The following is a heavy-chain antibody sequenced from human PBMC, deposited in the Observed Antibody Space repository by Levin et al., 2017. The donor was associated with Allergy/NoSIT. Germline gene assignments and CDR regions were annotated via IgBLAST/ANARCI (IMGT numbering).Heavy chain of an antibody. J-gene: IGHJ5*02. CDR3: ARLAYCYASGSFSGWFDP. CDR1: GFNFSNYE. CDR2: ISLSGRSI. V-gene: IGHV3-48*03. Sequence: GGSLRLSCAASGFNFSNYEMNWVRQAPGKGLEWVSYISLSGRSIYYADSVKGRFSISRDNARNSLYLQLNSLRAEDTAVYYCARLAYCYASGSFSGWFDPWGQGTLVTVSS. D-gene: IGHD3-10*01.